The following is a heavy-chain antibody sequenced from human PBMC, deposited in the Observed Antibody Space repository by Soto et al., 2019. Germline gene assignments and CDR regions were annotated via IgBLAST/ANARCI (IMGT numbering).Heavy chain of an antibody. D-gene: IGHD3-22*01. CDR1: GFTFSSYG. CDR3: AKSIYDSSGYYWLDY. V-gene: IGHV3-30*18. J-gene: IGHJ4*02. CDR2: ISYDGSNK. Sequence: SLRLSCAASGFTFSSYGMHWVRQAPGKGLEWVAVISYDGSNKYYADSVKGRFTISRDNSKNTLYLQMNSLRAEDTAVYYCAKSIYDSSGYYWLDYWGQGTLVTVSS.